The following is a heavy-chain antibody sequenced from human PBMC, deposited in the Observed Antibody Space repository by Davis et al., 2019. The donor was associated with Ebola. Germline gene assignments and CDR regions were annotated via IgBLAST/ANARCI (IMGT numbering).Heavy chain of an antibody. D-gene: IGHD3-10*01. CDR2: IYYSGST. CDR3: ARASPSVYYYGSGSYYGDWFDP. V-gene: IGHV4-59*01. Sequence: SETLSLTCTVSGGSISSYYWSWIRQPPGKGLEWIGYIYYSGSTNYNPSLKSRVTISVDTSKNQFSLKLSSVTAADTAVYYCARASPSVYYYGSGSYYGDWFDPWGQGTLVTVSP. CDR1: GGSISSYY. J-gene: IGHJ5*02.